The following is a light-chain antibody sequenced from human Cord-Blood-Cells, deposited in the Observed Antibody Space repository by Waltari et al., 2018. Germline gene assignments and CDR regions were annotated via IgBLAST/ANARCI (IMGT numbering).Light chain of an antibody. CDR2: WAS. J-gene: IGKJ2*01. CDR1: QSVLYSSNNKNY. CDR3: QQYYSTPYT. V-gene: IGKV4-1*01. Sequence: DIVMTQSPDSLAVSLGERATINCKSSQSVLYSSNNKNYLAWYQQKQGQTPKLLIYWASTGESGFPDLFSCSWSGTDFTLTISSLQAEDVAVYYCQQYYSTPYTFGQGTKLEIK.